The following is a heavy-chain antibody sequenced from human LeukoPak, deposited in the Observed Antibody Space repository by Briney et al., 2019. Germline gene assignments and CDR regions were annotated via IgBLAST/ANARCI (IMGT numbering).Heavy chain of an antibody. Sequence: SETLSLTCAVSGVSISRSNWWSWVCQPPGKGLEWIGDILHSGDTNYNASLRSRLTISLDKSRNQFSLQLSSVTAADTAVYYCAGYNIPYTFEFWGPGTVVTVSS. CDR3: AGYNIPYTFEF. V-gene: IGHV4-4*02. CDR2: ILHSGDT. J-gene: IGHJ4*02. CDR1: GVSISRSNW. D-gene: IGHD1-14*01.